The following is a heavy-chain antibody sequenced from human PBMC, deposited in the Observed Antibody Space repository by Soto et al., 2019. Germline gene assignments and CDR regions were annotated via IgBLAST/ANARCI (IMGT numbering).Heavy chain of an antibody. V-gene: IGHV3-48*01. CDR3: ARGFSYYYDSSGLSWSNWFDP. D-gene: IGHD3-22*01. CDR1: GFTFSSYS. J-gene: IGHJ5*02. CDR2: ISSSSSTI. Sequence: PGGSLRLSCAASGFTFSSYSMNWVRQAPGKGLEWVSYISSSSSTIYYADSVKGRFTISRDNAKNSLYLQMNSLRAEDTAVYYCARGFSYYYDSSGLSWSNWFDPWGQGTLVTVSS.